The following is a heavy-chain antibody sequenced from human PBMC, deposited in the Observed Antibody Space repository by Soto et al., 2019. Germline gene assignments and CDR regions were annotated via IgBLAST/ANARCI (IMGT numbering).Heavy chain of an antibody. D-gene: IGHD3-10*01. CDR1: GFTFSSYA. CDR3: ARGLGSGTDY. J-gene: IGHJ4*02. Sequence: QVQLVESGGGVVQPGRSLRLSCAASGFTFSSYAMHWVRQAPGKGLEWVAVISYDGSNKYYADSVKGRFTISRDNSKNTLYLQINSLRAEDTAVYYCARGLGSGTDYWGQGTLVTVSS. CDR2: ISYDGSNK. V-gene: IGHV3-30-3*01.